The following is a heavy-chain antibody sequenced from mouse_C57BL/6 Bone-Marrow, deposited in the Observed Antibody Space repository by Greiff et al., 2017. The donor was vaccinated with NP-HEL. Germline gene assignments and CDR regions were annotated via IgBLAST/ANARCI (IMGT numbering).Heavy chain of an antibody. Sequence: EVQLQQSGPVLVKPGASVKMSCKASGYTFTDYYMNWVKQSHGKSLEWIGVINPYNGGTSYNQKFKGKATLTVDKSSSTAYMELNSLTSEDSAVYYCARGPIYYSYHGFYWYFDVWGTGTTVTVSS. CDR2: INPYNGGT. J-gene: IGHJ1*03. CDR1: GYTFTDYY. V-gene: IGHV1-19*01. D-gene: IGHD2-12*01. CDR3: ARGPIYYSYHGFYWYFDV.